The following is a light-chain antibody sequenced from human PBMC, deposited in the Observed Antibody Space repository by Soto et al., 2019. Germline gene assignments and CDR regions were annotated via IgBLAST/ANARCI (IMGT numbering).Light chain of an antibody. CDR3: QQLNSYPSIT. V-gene: IGKV1D-8*03. J-gene: IGKJ5*01. Sequence: VIWMTQSPSLLSASTGDRVTISCRMGQGISSYLALYQQKPGKAPELKHYDARSLESGVPSRFSGTGSGTEFTLTISSLQTEDFATYYCQQLNSYPSITFGQGTRLEI. CDR2: DAR. CDR1: QGISSY.